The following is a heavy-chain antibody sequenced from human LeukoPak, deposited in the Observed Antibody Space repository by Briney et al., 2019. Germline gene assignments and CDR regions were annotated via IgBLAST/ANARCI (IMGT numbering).Heavy chain of an antibody. D-gene: IGHD3-10*01. CDR1: GFSVSSSF. V-gene: IGHV3-53*01. CDR2: IYSIGST. CDR3: VRDSDSFGFDH. J-gene: IGHJ4*02. Sequence: GGSLRLSCATSGFSVSSSFMSWVRQAPGKGLEWVSVIYSIGSTYYTDSVKGRFTISRDNSKSTVYLQMDSLRAEDTAVYYCVRDSDSFGFDHWGQGTLVTVSS.